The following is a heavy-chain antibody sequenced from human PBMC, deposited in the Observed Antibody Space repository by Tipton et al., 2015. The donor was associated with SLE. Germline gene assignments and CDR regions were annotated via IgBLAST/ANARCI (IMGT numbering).Heavy chain of an antibody. Sequence: TLSLTCAVYGGSFSGYYWSWIRQPPGKGLEWIGEINHSGSTNYNPSLKSRVTISVDTSKNQFSLKLSSVTAADTAVYYCESSWGQLVPVDSWGQGTLVTVSS. V-gene: IGHV4-34*01. CDR2: INHSGST. CDR1: GGSFSGYY. D-gene: IGHD6-13*01. CDR3: ESSWGQLVPVDS. J-gene: IGHJ4*02.